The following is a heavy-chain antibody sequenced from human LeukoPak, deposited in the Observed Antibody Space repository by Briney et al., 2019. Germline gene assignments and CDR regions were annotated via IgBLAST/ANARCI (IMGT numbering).Heavy chain of an antibody. CDR1: GFTFSGSA. CDR3: TTSMVVVAATIERY. V-gene: IGHV3-73*01. Sequence: GGSLRLSCAASGFTFSGSAMHWVRQASGKGLEWVGRISSKANSYATAYAASVKGRFTISRDDSKNTAYLQMNSLKTEDTAVYYCTTSMVVVAATIERYWGQGTLVTVSS. J-gene: IGHJ4*02. D-gene: IGHD2-15*01. CDR2: ISSKANSYAT.